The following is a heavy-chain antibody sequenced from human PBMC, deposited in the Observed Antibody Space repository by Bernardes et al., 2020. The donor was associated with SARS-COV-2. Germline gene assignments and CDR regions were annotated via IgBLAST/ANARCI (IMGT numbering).Heavy chain of an antibody. CDR1: GFTFTTYA. V-gene: IGHV3-23*01. J-gene: IGHJ5*02. CDR2: ISGSGAST. Sequence: GGSLRLSCAASGFTFTTYAMSWVRQAPGKGLEWVSAISGSGASTYYADSVKGRFTISRDNSKNTLYLQMNSLRAEDTAAYYCAKPYYYDSNGYYGFDPWGQGTLVTVSS. D-gene: IGHD3-22*01. CDR3: AKPYYYDSNGYYGFDP.